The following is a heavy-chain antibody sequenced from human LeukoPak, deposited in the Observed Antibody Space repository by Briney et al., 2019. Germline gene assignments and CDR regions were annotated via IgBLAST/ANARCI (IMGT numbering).Heavy chain of an antibody. CDR3: ARDTWYYFDY. J-gene: IGHJ4*02. CDR2: INSNGGST. D-gene: IGHD2-8*02. V-gene: IGHV3-64*04. Sequence: GGSLRLSCSASGFAFSNYATHWVRQAPGKGLEYVAAINSNGGSTYYADSVKGRFTISGDNSKNTLYLQMNSLRAEDTAVYYCARDTWYYFDYWGQGTLVTVSS. CDR1: GFAFSNYA.